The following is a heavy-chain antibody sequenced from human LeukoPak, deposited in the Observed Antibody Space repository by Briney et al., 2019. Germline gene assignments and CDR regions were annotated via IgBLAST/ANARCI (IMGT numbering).Heavy chain of an antibody. V-gene: IGHV4-39*01. Sequence: SETLSLTCTVSGRSISSTNFYWGWIRQPPGKGLEWIGSISYSGATYYNPSLKSRLTVSADTSKDQFSLRLTSVTAADTAIYYCARQKRDLTYSTGWSYFDFWGRGTLLTVSS. J-gene: IGHJ4*02. CDR2: ISYSGAT. CDR1: GRSISSTNFY. D-gene: IGHD6-19*01. CDR3: ARQKRDLTYSTGWSYFDF.